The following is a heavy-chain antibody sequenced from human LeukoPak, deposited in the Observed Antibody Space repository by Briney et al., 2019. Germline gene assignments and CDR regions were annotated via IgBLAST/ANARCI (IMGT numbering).Heavy chain of an antibody. J-gene: IGHJ4*02. Sequence: PSETLSLTCTVSGGSISSHYWSWIRQPPGKGLEWIGYIFYSGSTNYNPSLKSRVTISVDTSKNQVSLKLRSVTAADTAVYYCARTNPSFDYWGQGTLVTVSS. CDR2: IFYSGST. CDR1: GGSISSHY. CDR3: ARTNPSFDY. V-gene: IGHV4-59*08.